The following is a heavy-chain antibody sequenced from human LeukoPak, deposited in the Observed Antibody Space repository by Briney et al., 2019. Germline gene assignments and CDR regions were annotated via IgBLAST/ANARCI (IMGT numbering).Heavy chain of an antibody. V-gene: IGHV4-38-2*01. CDR1: GYSISSGYY. CDR2: IYHSGNT. Sequence: KPSETLYFPCAVSGYSISSGYYWGWTRQPPGKGLEWIGSIYHSGNTNYNPSLKSRVTISVDTSKNQFSLKVSSVTAADTALYYCARCYSSSGYLDYWGHEPLDTVSS. CDR3: ARCYSSSGYLDY. D-gene: IGHD6-6*01. J-gene: IGHJ4*01.